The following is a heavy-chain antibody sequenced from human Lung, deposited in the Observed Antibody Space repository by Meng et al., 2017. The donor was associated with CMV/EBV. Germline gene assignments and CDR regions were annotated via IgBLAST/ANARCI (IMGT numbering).Heavy chain of an antibody. CDR3: AAGPPSSSSSFFDY. Sequence: GSLRLXCTVSGGSVISGSYYWSWIRQPPGKGLEWIGYIYYSGGTNCNLSLKSRVTMSIDTSKNQFSLKLSSVTPADTAVYYCAAGPPSSSSSFFDYWGQGTLVTVSS. CDR2: IYYSGGT. V-gene: IGHV4-61*01. D-gene: IGHD6-6*01. CDR1: GGSVISGSYY. J-gene: IGHJ4*02.